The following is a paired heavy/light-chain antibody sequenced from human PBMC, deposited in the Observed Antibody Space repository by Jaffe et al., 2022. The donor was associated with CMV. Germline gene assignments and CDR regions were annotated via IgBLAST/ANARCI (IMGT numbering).Light chain of an antibody. Sequence: QTVVTQEPSLTVSPGGTVTLTCASSTGAVTSGYYPNWFQQKPGQAPRALIYSTSNKHSWTPARFSGSLLGGKAALTLSGVQPEDEAEYYCLLYYGGQEVFGTGTKVTVL. J-gene: IGLJ1*01. CDR3: LLYYGGQEV. V-gene: IGLV7-43*01. CDR1: TGAVTSGYY. CDR2: STS.
Heavy chain of an antibody. CDR3: ARRVSVWEMVVVTATSYFDY. CDR1: GGSISSSSYY. D-gene: IGHD2-21*02. Sequence: QLQLQESGPGLVKPSETLSLTCTVSGGSISSSSYYWGWIRQPPGKGLEWIGSIYYSGSTYYNPSLKSRVTISVDTSKNQFSLKLSSVTAADTAVYYCARRVSVWEMVVVTATSYFDYWGQGTLVTVSS. CDR2: IYYSGST. V-gene: IGHV4-39*01. J-gene: IGHJ4*02.